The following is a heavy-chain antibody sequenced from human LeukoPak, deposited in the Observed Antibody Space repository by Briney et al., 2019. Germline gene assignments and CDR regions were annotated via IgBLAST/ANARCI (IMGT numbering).Heavy chain of an antibody. CDR2: INHRGSP. CDR1: GQSFSGYY. D-gene: IGHD3-16*01. Sequence: SETLSLTCAVYGQSFSGYYWSWIRQPPGKGPEWIGEINHRGSPNYNPSLKSRVTMSIDTSKNHFFLNLSSVTAADTAVYYCARGYAAPHDYWGQGILVTVSS. J-gene: IGHJ4*02. V-gene: IGHV4-34*01. CDR3: ARGYAAPHDY.